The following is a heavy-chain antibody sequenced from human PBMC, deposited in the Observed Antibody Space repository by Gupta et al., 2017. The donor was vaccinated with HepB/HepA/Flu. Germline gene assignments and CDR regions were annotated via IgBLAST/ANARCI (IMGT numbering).Heavy chain of an antibody. J-gene: IGHJ4*02. CDR2: INTVGTTT. Sequence: EGQVVESGGGLVQPGGSLRLSCAASGFTFSNYWMHWVRQAPGKGLVWVSRINTVGTTTNYADSVKGRFTISRDNAKNMLYLQMNSLTAEDTAVYYCAKSMAGSNDYWCQGTLVIVSS. CDR1: GFTFSNYW. V-gene: IGHV3-74*01. D-gene: IGHD5-24*01. CDR3: AKSMAGSNDY.